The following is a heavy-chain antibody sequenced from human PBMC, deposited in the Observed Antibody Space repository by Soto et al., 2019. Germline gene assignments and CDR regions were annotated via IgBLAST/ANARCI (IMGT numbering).Heavy chain of an antibody. CDR2: IYYSGST. V-gene: IGHV4-31*03. J-gene: IGHJ4*02. CDR1: GGSISSSSYY. CDR3: ARWAQGNGDYYFDY. Sequence: SETLSLTCTVSGGSISSSSYYWGWIRQHPGKGLEWIGYIYYSGSTYYNPSLKSRVTISVDTSKNQFSLKLSSVTAADTAVYYCARWAQGNGDYYFDYWGQGTLVTVYS. D-gene: IGHD4-17*01.